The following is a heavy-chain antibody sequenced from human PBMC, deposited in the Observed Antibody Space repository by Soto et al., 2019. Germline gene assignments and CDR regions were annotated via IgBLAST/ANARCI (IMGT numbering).Heavy chain of an antibody. D-gene: IGHD4-17*01. CDR1: GHTFSSFG. Sequence: VELVQSGAEVKKPGASVRVSCKASGHTFSSFGLSWVRQAPGQGPEWMGWISPETGKTEYSHKFQGRVTMTTDTSTRTLFLDLGSLTSDDTAVYYCTRDLFFISTSTVTTDAFWGQGTLVTVSS. CDR2: ISPETGKT. CDR3: TRDLFFISTSTVTTDAF. J-gene: IGHJ4*02. V-gene: IGHV1-18*04.